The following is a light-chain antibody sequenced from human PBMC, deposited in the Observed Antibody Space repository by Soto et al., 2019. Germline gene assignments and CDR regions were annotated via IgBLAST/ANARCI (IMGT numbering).Light chain of an antibody. J-gene: IGKJ5*01. V-gene: IGKV1-9*01. CDR3: QQLNSFSIT. Sequence: DIQLTLSPSFLSASVGDRVTITCRASQGISSYLAWYQQKPGKAPKLLIYAASTLQSGVPSRFSGSGSGTEFTLTISSLQPEDFATYYCQQLNSFSITFGQGRLLEVK. CDR1: QGISSY. CDR2: AAS.